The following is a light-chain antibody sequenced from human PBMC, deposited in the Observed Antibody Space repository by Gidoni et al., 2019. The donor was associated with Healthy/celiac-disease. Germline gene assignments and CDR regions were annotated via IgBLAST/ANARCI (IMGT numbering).Light chain of an antibody. J-gene: IGLJ3*02. CDR3: CSYAGSHWV. CDR2: EGS. V-gene: IGLV2-23*01. CDR1: SSYVGSYNL. Sequence: QSALTQPASVSGSPGQSITISCTGTSSYVGSYNLVSWYQQHPGKAPKLMIYEGSKRPSGVSNRFSGSKSGNTASLTISGLQAEDEADYYCCSYAGSHWVFGGGTKLTVL.